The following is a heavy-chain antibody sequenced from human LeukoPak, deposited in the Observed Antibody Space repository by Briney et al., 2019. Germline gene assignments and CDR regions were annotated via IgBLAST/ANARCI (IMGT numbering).Heavy chain of an antibody. CDR2: IIPIFGTA. J-gene: IGHJ5*02. CDR1: GGTFSSYA. Sequence: ASVKVSCKASGGTFSSYAISWVRQAPGQGLEWMGRIIPIFGTANYAQKFQGRVTITTDESTSTAYMELSSLRSEDTAVYYCARVVEMATIKNWFDPWGQGTLVTVSS. V-gene: IGHV1-69*05. D-gene: IGHD5-24*01. CDR3: ARVVEMATIKNWFDP.